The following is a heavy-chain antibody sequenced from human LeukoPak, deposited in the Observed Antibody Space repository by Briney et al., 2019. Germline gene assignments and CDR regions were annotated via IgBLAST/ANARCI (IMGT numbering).Heavy chain of an antibody. Sequence: PSETLSLTCTVSGASIRSYYWSWIRQAPGKGLEWIGRIYTHGTTNYNPSLKSRVTISVDTSKNQFSLKLSSVTAADTAVYYYARGYSNYALDYWGQGTLVTVSS. CDR2: IYTHGTT. D-gene: IGHD4-11*01. J-gene: IGHJ4*02. CDR3: ARGYSNYALDY. V-gene: IGHV4-4*08. CDR1: GASIRSYY.